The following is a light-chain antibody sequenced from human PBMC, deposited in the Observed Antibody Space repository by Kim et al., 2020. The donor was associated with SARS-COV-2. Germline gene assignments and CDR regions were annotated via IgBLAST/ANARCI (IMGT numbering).Light chain of an antibody. CDR2: DAS. V-gene: IGKV3-11*02. CDR1: QCINID. CDR3: QQHATWPPALT. J-gene: IGKJ4*01. Sequence: PGERATLSCRASQCINIDVAWDQQKPGRAPRLRIYDASKRVSGVPARFSGSGSGRDFALTINGLEPEDFAVYYCQQHATWPPALTFGGGTKVDIK.